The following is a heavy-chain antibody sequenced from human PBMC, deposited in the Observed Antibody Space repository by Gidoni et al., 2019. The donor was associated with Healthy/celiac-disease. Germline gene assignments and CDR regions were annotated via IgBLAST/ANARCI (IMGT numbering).Heavy chain of an antibody. V-gene: IGHV3-30*01. Sequence: QVQLVESGGGVVQPGLSLRLSCAASGFTFSSYAMHWVRQAPGKGLEWVAVISYDGSNKYYADSVKGRFTISRDNSKNTLYLQMNSLRAEDTAVYYCARDPLGYDSSGYYFGYFDYWGQGTLVTVSS. J-gene: IGHJ4*02. D-gene: IGHD3-22*01. CDR1: GFTFSSYA. CDR2: ISYDGSNK. CDR3: ARDPLGYDSSGYYFGYFDY.